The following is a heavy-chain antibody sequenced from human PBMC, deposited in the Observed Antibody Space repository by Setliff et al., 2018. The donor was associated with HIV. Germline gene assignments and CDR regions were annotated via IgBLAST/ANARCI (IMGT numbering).Heavy chain of an antibody. CDR2: IAYSGTTMYT. CDR3: ARGPPFAY. J-gene: IGHJ4*02. Sequence: SETLSLTCTVSGGSFIGSSFQSTWIRQTPGKGLEWIADIAYSGTTMYTNYNPSLESRVIVSEDTSRDQFFLKLTPVTADDTAIYYCARGPPFAYWGQGLLVTVSS. V-gene: IGHV4-39*07. CDR1: GGSFIGSSFQ.